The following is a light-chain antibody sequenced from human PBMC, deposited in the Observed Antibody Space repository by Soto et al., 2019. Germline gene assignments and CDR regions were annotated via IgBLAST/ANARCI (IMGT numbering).Light chain of an antibody. CDR3: SSYTSSSTWV. Sequence: QSALPQPASVSRSPGQSITISCTGTSSDVGGYNYVSWYQQHPGKAPKLMIYEVSNRPSGVSNRFSGSKSGNTASLTISGLQAEDEADYYCSSYTSSSTWVFGGGTKLTVL. CDR1: SSDVGGYNY. CDR2: EVS. V-gene: IGLV2-14*01. J-gene: IGLJ3*02.